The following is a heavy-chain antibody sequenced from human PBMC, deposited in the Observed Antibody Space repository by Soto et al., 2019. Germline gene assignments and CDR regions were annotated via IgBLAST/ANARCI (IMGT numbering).Heavy chain of an antibody. CDR2: IYHSGSA. D-gene: IGHD3-9*01. Sequence: QVQLQESGPGLVKPSQTLSLTCSVSGGSISSGDYYWSWIRPHPGKGLEWIGYIYHSGSAYYNPSRQSGLEISISLSKNRISLNAISLPAADAAVYYYSRSDSGGFVWPLPWGPGTLVTVSS. J-gene: IGHJ5*02. CDR1: GGSISSGDYY. CDR3: SRSDSGGFVWPLP. V-gene: IGHV4-31*03.